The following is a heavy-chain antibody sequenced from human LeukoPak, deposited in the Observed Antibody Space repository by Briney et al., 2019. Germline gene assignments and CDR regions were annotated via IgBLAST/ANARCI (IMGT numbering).Heavy chain of an antibody. V-gene: IGHV3-53*01. CDR1: GFIVSNYY. CDR3: AKKGYYDGSGYYMYYFDH. D-gene: IGHD3-22*01. Sequence: GGSLRLSCAASGFIVSNYYMTWVRQAPGKGLEWVSVLYGGGWSNYAGSVKGRFSISRDNSRNTMYLQMNSLRAEDTAVYYCAKKGYYDGSGYYMYYFDHWGQGALVTVSS. J-gene: IGHJ4*02. CDR2: LYGGGWS.